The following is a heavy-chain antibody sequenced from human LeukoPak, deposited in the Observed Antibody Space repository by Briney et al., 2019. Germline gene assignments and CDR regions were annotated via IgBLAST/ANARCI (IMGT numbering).Heavy chain of an antibody. CDR1: GGTFNSYA. CDR3: AREAGAGSDDAFDI. CDR2: IIPIFGTA. J-gene: IGHJ3*02. D-gene: IGHD3-10*01. Sequence: SVKVSCKASGGTFNSYAISWVRQAPGQGLEWMGGIIPIFGTANYAQKFQGRVTITADESTSTAYMELSSLRSEDTAVYYCAREAGAGSDDAFDIWGQGTMVTVSS. V-gene: IGHV1-69*01.